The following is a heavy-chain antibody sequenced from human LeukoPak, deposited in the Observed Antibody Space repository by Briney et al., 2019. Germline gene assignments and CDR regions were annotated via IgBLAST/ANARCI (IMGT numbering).Heavy chain of an antibody. J-gene: IGHJ4*02. CDR1: GYTFTSYY. V-gene: IGHV1-46*01. Sequence: ASVKVPCTASGYTFTSYYMHWVQQDPGQALEWMGIINPSGGSTSYAQKFQGRVTITADKSTSTAYMELSSLRSEDTAVYYCATLDPPRYCSGGSCYPSGPPYFDYWGQGTLVTVSS. CDR3: ATLDPPRYCSGGSCYPSGPPYFDY. D-gene: IGHD2-15*01. CDR2: INPSGGST.